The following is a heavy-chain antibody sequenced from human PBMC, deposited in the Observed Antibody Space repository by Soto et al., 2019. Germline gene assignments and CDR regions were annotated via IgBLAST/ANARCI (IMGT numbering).Heavy chain of an antibody. D-gene: IGHD5-18*01. Sequence: QAQLVESGGGVAQPGRSVRLSCAASGFSFSTYAMHWVRQAPGKGLEWVAIIWNDGSKTYYGDSVRGRFTISRDNSKNTLYLQMNSLRSEDTAVYYCARGSDTSMDKPFDYWGQGALVTVSS. CDR1: GFSFSTYA. CDR2: IWNDGSKT. J-gene: IGHJ4*02. CDR3: ARGSDTSMDKPFDY. V-gene: IGHV3-33*01.